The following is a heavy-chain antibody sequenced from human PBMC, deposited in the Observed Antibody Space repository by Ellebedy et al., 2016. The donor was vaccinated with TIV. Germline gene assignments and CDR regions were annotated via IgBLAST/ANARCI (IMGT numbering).Heavy chain of an antibody. D-gene: IGHD2-15*01. Sequence: GESLKISCAASGFIVSSNYMSWVRQAPGKGLEWVPVLYSDGTTHYADSVKGRFPISRDNSKTTLYLQMSSLRAEDTAVYYCARTLFEDTGYVDYWGQGTLVTVSS. CDR1: GFIVSSNY. V-gene: IGHV3-53*01. CDR3: ARTLFEDTGYVDY. J-gene: IGHJ4*02. CDR2: LYSDGTT.